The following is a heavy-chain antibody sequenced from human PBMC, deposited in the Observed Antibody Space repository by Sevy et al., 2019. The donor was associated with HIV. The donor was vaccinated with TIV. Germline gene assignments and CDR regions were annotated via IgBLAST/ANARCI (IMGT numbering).Heavy chain of an antibody. D-gene: IGHD3-10*01. CDR2: INQDGGET. V-gene: IGHV3-7*01. Sequence: GGSLRLSCAASGFTFSSYWMSWVRQAPGKGLEWVATINQDGGETFYVASVKGRFTISRHTPRKSLYLQMNSLSAEDTAVYYCARLFYGSADYWGQGTLVTVSS. CDR3: ARLFYGSADY. J-gene: IGHJ4*02. CDR1: GFTFSSYW.